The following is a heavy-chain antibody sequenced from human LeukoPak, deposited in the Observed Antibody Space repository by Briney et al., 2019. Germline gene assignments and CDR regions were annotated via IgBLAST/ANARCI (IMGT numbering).Heavy chain of an antibody. Sequence: GGSLRLSCAASGFTFSSYAMGRVRQAPGKGLEWVSAISGGGDYTYYTDSVKGRFTISRDNSKNTLYLQMNSLRAEDTAVYYCAKVSFGELLGFDYWGQGTLVTVSS. D-gene: IGHD3-10*01. CDR3: AKVSFGELLGFDY. CDR1: GFTFSSYA. CDR2: ISGGGDYT. J-gene: IGHJ4*02. V-gene: IGHV3-23*01.